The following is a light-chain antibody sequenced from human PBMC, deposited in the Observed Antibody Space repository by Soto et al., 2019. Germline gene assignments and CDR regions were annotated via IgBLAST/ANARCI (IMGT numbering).Light chain of an antibody. CDR3: QQYDSSHGWT. CDR1: QSFSSSY. J-gene: IGKJ1*01. CDR2: GAY. Sequence: EILLTQSPATLSVSPGERCTLSCRASQSFSSSYLAWYQQKPGQAHRLLIYGAYTRATGIPDRFSGSGSGTDFTLTISRLEPEDFAVYYCQQYDSSHGWTFGQGTKVDIK. V-gene: IGKV3-20*01.